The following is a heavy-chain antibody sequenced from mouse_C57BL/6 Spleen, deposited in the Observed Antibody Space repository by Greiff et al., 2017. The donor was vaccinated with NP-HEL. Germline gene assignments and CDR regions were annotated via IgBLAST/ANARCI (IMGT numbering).Heavy chain of an antibody. CDR2: INPSSGYT. D-gene: IGHD1-1*01. J-gene: IGHJ1*03. CDR3: ARELDYGSSHWYFDV. Sequence: QVHVKQSGAELARPGASVKMSCKASGYTFTSYTMHWVKQRPGQGLEWIGYINPSSGYTKYNQKFKDKATLTADKSSSTAYMQLSSLTSEDSAVYYCARELDYGSSHWYFDVWGTGTTVTVSS. CDR1: GYTFTSYT. V-gene: IGHV1-4*01.